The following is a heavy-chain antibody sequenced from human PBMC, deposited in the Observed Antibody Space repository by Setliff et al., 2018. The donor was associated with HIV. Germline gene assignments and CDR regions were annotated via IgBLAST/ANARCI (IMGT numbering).Heavy chain of an antibody. J-gene: IGHJ2*01. D-gene: IGHD5-12*01. Sequence: ASVKVSCKAAGYSFAAYYIHWVRQAPGQGLEWMGWINPNSGGTNYAQKFQGRVTLTRDTPISTANMELSGLRSDDTAVYYCARDPALTYSGYVYWYFDLWGRGTLVTVSS. CDR2: INPNSGGT. CDR1: GYSFAAYY. CDR3: ARDPALTYSGYVYWYFDL. V-gene: IGHV1-2*02.